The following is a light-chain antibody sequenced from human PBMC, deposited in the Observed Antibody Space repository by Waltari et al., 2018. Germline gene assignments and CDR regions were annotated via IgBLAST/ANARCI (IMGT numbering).Light chain of an antibody. V-gene: IGKV1-39*01. CDR3: QQSYSTPRT. J-gene: IGKJ1*01. Sequence: DIQITQSPSTLSAFIGDRVTITCRASQSMSSYLNWYQQKPGKAPKLLIYASSSLQSGVPSRFSGSGSGTDFTLTISSLQPEDFATYYCQQSYSTPRTFGQGTKVEIK. CDR1: QSMSSY. CDR2: ASS.